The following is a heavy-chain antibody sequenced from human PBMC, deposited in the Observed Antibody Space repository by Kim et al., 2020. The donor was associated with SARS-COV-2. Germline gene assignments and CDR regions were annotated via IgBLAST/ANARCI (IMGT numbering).Heavy chain of an antibody. Sequence: GGSLRLSCAASGFTFSSYAMNWVRQAPGKGLEWVAVISYNGSNKYYADSVKGRFTISRDNSKNTLYLQMNSLRAEDTAVYYCARGHNDCSFINCWCQG. CDR3: ARGHNDCSFINC. D-gene: IGHD1-1*01. J-gene: IGHJ4*02. V-gene: IGHV3-30*04. CDR2: ISYNGSNK. CDR1: GFTFSSYA.